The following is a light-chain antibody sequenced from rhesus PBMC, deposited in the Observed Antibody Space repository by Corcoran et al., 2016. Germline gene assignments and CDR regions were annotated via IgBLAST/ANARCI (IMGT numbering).Light chain of an antibody. CDR2: SAA. CDR3: HQYGYLPLT. V-gene: IGKV1-19*01. CDR1: KDSSSG. J-gene: IGKJ4*01. Sequence: DSQMTKSPSSLSGSVGDKVNITCHARKDSSSGLAWYQQKTGKPPKPLIYSAATLQSGVPSRFSGRGSGTAYTLTINSLQPEDFSTYACHQYGYLPLTFSGGSKVEFK.